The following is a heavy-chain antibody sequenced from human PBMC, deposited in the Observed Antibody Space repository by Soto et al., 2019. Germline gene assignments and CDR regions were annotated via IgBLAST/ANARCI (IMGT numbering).Heavy chain of an antibody. D-gene: IGHD4-17*01. CDR3: ARAVYDCGVYVLDY. Sequence: SETLSLTCTVSGGSISSYYWSWIRQPPGKGLEWIGYIYYSGSTNYNPSLKSRVTISVDTSKNQFSLKLSSVTAADTAVYYCARAVYDCGVYVLDYSGQGTLITVSS. CDR2: IYYSGST. J-gene: IGHJ4*02. CDR1: GGSISSYY. V-gene: IGHV4-59*01.